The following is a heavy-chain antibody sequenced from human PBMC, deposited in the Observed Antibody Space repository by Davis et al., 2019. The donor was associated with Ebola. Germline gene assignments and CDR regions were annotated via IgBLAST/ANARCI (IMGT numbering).Heavy chain of an antibody. Sequence: AASVKVSCKASGGTFSNYIISWVRQAPGQGLEWMGRFLPMLGKPNYAQKFQARVTITADRSTSTAYMELSSLRSEDTAVYFCARERNSLGSDFWGQGTLISVSS. V-gene: IGHV1-69*08. J-gene: IGHJ4*02. CDR3: ARERNSLGSDF. CDR2: FLPMLGKP. D-gene: IGHD5-18*01. CDR1: GGTFSNYI.